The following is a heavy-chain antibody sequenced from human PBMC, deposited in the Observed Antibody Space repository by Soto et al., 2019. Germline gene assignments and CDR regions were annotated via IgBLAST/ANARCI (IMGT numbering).Heavy chain of an antibody. V-gene: IGHV3-21*01. Sequence: PGGSLRLSCAASGLTFSSHSMYWVRQAPGKGLEWVSSISSSFSYIYYADSVKGRFTISRDNAKDSLSLQMNSLRAEDTAVYYCARYLLPDYYGMDVWGQGTTVTVSS. D-gene: IGHD1-26*01. CDR2: ISSSFSYI. CDR1: GLTFSSHS. CDR3: ARYLLPDYYGMDV. J-gene: IGHJ6*02.